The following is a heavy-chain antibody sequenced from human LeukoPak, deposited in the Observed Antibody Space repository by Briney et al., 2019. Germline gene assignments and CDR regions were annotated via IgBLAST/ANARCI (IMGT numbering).Heavy chain of an antibody. V-gene: IGHV4-59*08. J-gene: IGHJ4*02. CDR2: IYSSGSA. Sequence: PSETLSLTCAVYGGSFSGYYWSWIRQPPGKGLEWIGHIYSSGSANYNPSLKSRVTISVDTSKNQFSLKLSSVTAADTAVYYCARHTAYSSILDYWGQGTLVTVSS. D-gene: IGHD6-19*01. CDR1: GGSFSGYY. CDR3: ARHTAYSSILDY.